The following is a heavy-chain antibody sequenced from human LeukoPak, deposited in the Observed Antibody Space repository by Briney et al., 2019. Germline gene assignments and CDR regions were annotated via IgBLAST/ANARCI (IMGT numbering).Heavy chain of an antibody. J-gene: IGHJ4*02. CDR1: GGSISSSSYY. D-gene: IGHD6-19*01. CDR2: IYCSGST. CDR3: AGIGGVAGRDY. Sequence: SETLSLTCTVSGGSISSSSYYWGWIRQPPGKGLEWIGSIYCSGSTYYNPSLKSRVTISVDTSKNQFSLKMSSVIAADTAVYYCAGIGGVAGRDYWGQGTLVTVSS. V-gene: IGHV4-39*01.